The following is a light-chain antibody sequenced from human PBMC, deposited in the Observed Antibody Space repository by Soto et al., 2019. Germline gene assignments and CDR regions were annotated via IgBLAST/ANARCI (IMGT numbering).Light chain of an antibody. V-gene: IGKV1-5*03. CDR1: QTISSW. CDR3: QHYNSYSEA. Sequence: DIQMTQSPSTLSGSVGDRVTITCLASQTISSWLAWYQQQPGKAPKLLIYKASSLKSGVPSRFSGSGSGTEFTLTISSLQPDDFATYYCQHYNSYSEAFGQGTKV. CDR2: KAS. J-gene: IGKJ1*01.